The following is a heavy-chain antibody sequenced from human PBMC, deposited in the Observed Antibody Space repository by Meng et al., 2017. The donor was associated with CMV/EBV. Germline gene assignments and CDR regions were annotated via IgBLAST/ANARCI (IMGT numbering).Heavy chain of an antibody. CDR3: ARDRRYSYGQGWYYGMDV. CDR2: IYSGGST. V-gene: IGHV3-53*01. D-gene: IGHD5-18*01. J-gene: IGHJ6*02. CDR1: GFTVSSNY. Sequence: GESLKISCAASGFTVSSNYMSWVRQAPGKGLEWVSVIYSGGSTYHADSVKGRFTISRDNSKNTLYLQMNSLRAEDTAVYYCARDRRYSYGQGWYYGMDVWGQGTTVTVSS.